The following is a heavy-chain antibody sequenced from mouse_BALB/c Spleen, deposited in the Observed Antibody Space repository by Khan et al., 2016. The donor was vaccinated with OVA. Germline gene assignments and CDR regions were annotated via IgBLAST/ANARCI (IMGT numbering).Heavy chain of an antibody. CDR2: INTYTGEP. V-gene: IGHV9-3-1*01. J-gene: IGHJ1*01. CDR1: GYTFTNYA. D-gene: IGHD2-2*01. Sequence: VQLVESGPELNKPGETVEISCKASGYTFTNYAMNWVKQPPGKGLKWMGWINTYTGEPTYADDFKGRFAFSLETSAPTSYLQINNLRNEDTATYYCARGYWYFDVWGEGTTVTVSS. CDR3: ARGYWYFDV.